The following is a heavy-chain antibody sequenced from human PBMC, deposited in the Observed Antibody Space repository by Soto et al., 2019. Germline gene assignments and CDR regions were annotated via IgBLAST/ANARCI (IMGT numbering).Heavy chain of an antibody. CDR3: ARGTGSSSFDY. Sequence: SETLSLTCTVSGGSISSYYWSWIRQPPGKGLEWIGYIYYSGSTNYNPSLKSRVTISVDTSKNQFSLKLSSVTAADTAVYYCARGTGSSSFDYWGQGTLVTVSS. J-gene: IGHJ4*02. CDR2: IYYSGST. CDR1: GGSISSYY. V-gene: IGHV4-59*01. D-gene: IGHD6-6*01.